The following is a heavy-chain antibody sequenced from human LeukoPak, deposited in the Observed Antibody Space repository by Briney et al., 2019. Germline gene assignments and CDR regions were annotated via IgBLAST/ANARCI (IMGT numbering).Heavy chain of an antibody. Sequence: PGGSLRLSCAASGFTFSNAWMSWVRQAPGKGLEWVGRIKSKTDGGTTDYAAPVKGRFTISRDDSKNTLYLQMNSLKTEDTAVYYCTTDGSGSYYLIDCWGQGTLVTVSS. CDR1: GFTFSNAW. J-gene: IGHJ4*02. CDR3: TTDGSGSYYLIDC. V-gene: IGHV3-15*01. D-gene: IGHD3-10*01. CDR2: IKSKTDGGTT.